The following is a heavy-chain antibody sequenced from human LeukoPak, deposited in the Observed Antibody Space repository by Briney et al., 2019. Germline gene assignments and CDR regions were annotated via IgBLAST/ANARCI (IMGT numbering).Heavy chain of an antibody. J-gene: IGHJ6*03. Sequence: GGSLRLSCAASGFTFSSYELNWVRQAPGKGLEWVSYISSSGSTIYYAVSVKGRFTISRDNAKNSLYLQMNSLRAEDTAVYYCARADYYYCMDVWGKGTTVTVSS. CDR1: GFTFSSYE. V-gene: IGHV3-48*03. CDR2: ISSSGSTI. CDR3: ARADYYYCMDV.